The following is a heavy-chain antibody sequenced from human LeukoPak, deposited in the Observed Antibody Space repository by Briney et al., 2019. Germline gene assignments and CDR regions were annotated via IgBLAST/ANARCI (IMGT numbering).Heavy chain of an antibody. CDR3: AREDREGYYDSSGYYWY. CDR2: INPNSGGT. Sequence: ASVKVSYKASGYTFTGYYMHWVRQAPGQGLEWMGWINPNSGGTNYAQKFQGRVTMTRDTSISTAYMELSRLRSDDTAVYYCAREDREGYYDSSGYYWYWGQGTLVTVSS. D-gene: IGHD3-22*01. V-gene: IGHV1-2*02. J-gene: IGHJ4*02. CDR1: GYTFTGYY.